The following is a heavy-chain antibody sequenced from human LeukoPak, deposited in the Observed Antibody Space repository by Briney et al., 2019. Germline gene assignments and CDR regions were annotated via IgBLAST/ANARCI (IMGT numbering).Heavy chain of an antibody. CDR2: ISSSSSTI. J-gene: IGHJ4*02. D-gene: IGHD6-13*01. CDR3: ARDPHRLYSSSWYGMGY. V-gene: IGHV3-48*01. Sequence: PGGSLRLSCAASGFTSSSYSMNWVRQAPGQGLEWVSYISSSSSTIYYADSVKGRFTISRDNAKNLLYLQMNSLRAEDTAVYYCARDPHRLYSSSWYGMGYWGQGTLVTVSS. CDR1: GFTSSSYS.